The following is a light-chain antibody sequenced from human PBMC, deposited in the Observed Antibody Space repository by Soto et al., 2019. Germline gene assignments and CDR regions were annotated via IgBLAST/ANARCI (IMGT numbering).Light chain of an antibody. J-gene: IGKJ5*01. V-gene: IGKV3-20*01. Sequence: EFVLTESPGTLALSPGERATRSCSASQSVVSNYLAWYQQKPGQAPRLLIYGASSRATGIADRFSGSGSGTDFTLTISRLEPEDFALYYCQQYGYSPITFGQGTRLEIK. CDR3: QQYGYSPIT. CDR1: QSVVSNY. CDR2: GAS.